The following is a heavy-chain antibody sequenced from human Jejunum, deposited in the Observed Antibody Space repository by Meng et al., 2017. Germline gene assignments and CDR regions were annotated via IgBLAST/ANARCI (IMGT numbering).Heavy chain of an antibody. Sequence: QVQLQESGPGLVKPSQTLSLTCTVSGGSISSDDYYWSWLRQPPGKGLEWIGYIHYSGSTKYNPSLKSRVTISVDTSKNQFSLKLSSVTAADTAVYYCARLLYGSGSYLDYWGQGTLVTVSS. V-gene: IGHV4-30-4*01. CDR1: GGSISSDDYY. CDR3: ARLLYGSGSYLDY. CDR2: IHYSGST. D-gene: IGHD3-10*01. J-gene: IGHJ4*02.